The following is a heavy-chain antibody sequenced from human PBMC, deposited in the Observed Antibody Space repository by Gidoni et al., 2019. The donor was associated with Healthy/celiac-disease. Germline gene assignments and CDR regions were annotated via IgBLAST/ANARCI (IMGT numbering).Heavy chain of an antibody. CDR2: VGSKAYGGTT. CDR1: GVTLGEYA. Sequence: EVQLVESGGGLVKPGRTLRLSGTASGVTLGEYARRWFRQAPGKGLEWVGFVGSKAYGGTTEYAASVKVRFTISRDDSKSIAYLQMNSLKTEDTAVYYCTRDGFSSSELYYYGMDVWGQGPTVTVSS. V-gene: IGHV3-49*05. J-gene: IGHJ6*02. CDR3: TRDGFSSSELYYYGMDV. D-gene: IGHD6-6*01.